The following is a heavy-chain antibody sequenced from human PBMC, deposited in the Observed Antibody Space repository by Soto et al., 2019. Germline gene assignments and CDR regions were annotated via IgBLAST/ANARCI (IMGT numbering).Heavy chain of an antibody. Sequence: PGGSLRLSCAASGFTFSSYSMTWVRQAPGKGLEWVSSISSSSRYIYYADSVKGRFTISRDNAKNSLYVQMNSLRAEDTAVYYCAKLVDIVATCPNYWGQGTLVTVSS. D-gene: IGHD5-12*01. J-gene: IGHJ4*02. V-gene: IGHV3-21*04. CDR1: GFTFSSYS. CDR2: ISSSSRYI. CDR3: AKLVDIVATCPNY.